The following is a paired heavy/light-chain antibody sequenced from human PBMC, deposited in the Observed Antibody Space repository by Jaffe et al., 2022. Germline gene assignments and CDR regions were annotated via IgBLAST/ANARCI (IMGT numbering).Heavy chain of an antibody. Sequence: QVLLQESGPGLVKPSETLSLTCTVSGGSLGRNYWNWIRQAPGKGLEWIGFVEDHGKTNYNPSFTSRVTISADTSKNQFSLKLSAVTAADTAIYYCARRRVRALDVWGNGTLVTISS. CDR3: ARRRVRALDV. CDR2: VEDHGKT. V-gene: IGHV4-59*01. J-gene: IGHJ3*01. CDR1: GGSLGRNY.
Light chain of an antibody. J-gene: IGLJ3*02. CDR2: DDS. V-gene: IGLV3-21*02. CDR3: QVWHSDSDLWV. CDR1: NIGSKS. Sequence: SYVLTQPPSVSVSPGQTASMTCGGNNIGSKSVHWYQQKPGQAPVLVVYDDSDRPSGIPERFSGSNSANTATLTINRVEAGDEADYYCQVWHSDSDLWVFGGGTKLTVL.